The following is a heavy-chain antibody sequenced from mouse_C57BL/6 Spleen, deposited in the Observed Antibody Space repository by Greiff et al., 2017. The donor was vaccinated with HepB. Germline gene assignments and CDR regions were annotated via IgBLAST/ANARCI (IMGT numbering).Heavy chain of an antibody. CDR2: INPNNGGT. CDR3: ARGHYGSPFAY. D-gene: IGHD1-1*01. V-gene: IGHV1-26*01. CDR1: GYTFTDYY. Sequence: VQLQQSGPELVKPGASVKISCKASGYTFTDYYMNWVKQSHGKSLEWIGDINPNNGGTSYNQKFKGKATLTVDKSSSTAYMELRSLTSEDSAVYYCARGHYGSPFAYWGQGTLVTVSA. J-gene: IGHJ3*01.